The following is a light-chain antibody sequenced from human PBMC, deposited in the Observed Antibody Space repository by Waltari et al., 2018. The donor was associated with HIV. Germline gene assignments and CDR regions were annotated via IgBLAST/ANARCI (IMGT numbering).Light chain of an antibody. CDR1: SSAVGGYNY. CDR2: DVS. Sequence: QSAMTQPPPVSGSPGQSVTISCTGTSSAVGGYNYVSWYQQHPGKAPKRMIYDVSKRPSGVPDRFSGSKSGNTASLTISGLQAEDEADYYCCSYAGSYTWVFGGGTKLTVL. V-gene: IGLV2-11*01. J-gene: IGLJ3*02. CDR3: CSYAGSYTWV.